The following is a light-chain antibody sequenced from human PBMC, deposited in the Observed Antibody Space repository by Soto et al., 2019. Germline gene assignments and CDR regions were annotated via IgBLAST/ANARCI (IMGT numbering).Light chain of an antibody. Sequence: QSALTQPASVSGSPGQSISISCTGTSSDVGGYNYVSWYQQHPGKAPKLMIYEVSNRPSGVSNRFSGSKSGNTASLTISGLQAEDEADYYCTSYIYSITLERVSGTVTKLTVL. V-gene: IGLV2-14*01. J-gene: IGLJ1*01. CDR3: TSYIYSITLERV. CDR2: EVS. CDR1: SSDVGGYNY.